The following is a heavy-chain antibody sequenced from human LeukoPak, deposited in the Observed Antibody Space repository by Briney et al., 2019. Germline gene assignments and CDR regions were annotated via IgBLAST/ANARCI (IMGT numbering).Heavy chain of an antibody. V-gene: IGHV4-34*01. CDR1: GGSFSGYY. CDR2: INHSGST. D-gene: IGHD6-19*01. Sequence: KPSETLSLTCAVYGGSFSGYYWSWIRQPPGKGLEWIGEINHSGSTNYNPSLKSRVTISVDTSKNQFSLKLSSVTATDTAVYYCARHQTDSSGWSWFDPWAREPWSPSPQ. CDR3: ARHQTDSSGWSWFDP. J-gene: IGHJ5*02.